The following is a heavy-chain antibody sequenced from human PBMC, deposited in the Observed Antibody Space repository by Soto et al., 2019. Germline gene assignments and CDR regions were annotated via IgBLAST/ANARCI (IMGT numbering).Heavy chain of an antibody. CDR3: ARDYYDSSRNAFDI. CDR2: IYYNGIT. D-gene: IGHD3-22*01. Sequence: PSETLSLTCTVSGGSITSGDYYWSWIRQPPGKGLEWIGYIYYNGITYYNPSLKSRVTVSIEASKNLFSLKLSSVTAAVTAVYYGARDYYDSSRNAFDIWGQGTMVTVSS. V-gene: IGHV4-30-4*01. CDR1: GGSITSGDYY. J-gene: IGHJ3*02.